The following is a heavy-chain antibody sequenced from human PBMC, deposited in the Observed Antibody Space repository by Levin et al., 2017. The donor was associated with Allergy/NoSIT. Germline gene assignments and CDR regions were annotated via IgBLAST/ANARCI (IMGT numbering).Heavy chain of an antibody. CDR3: TRATWTAFDS. Sequence: PGGSLRLSCAASGFTFSNYWIHWVRQTPGKGLVWVSRINTDGSSTSYADSVKGRFTISRDNAKNTLVMQMNSLRAEDTAVYYCTRATWTAFDSWGQGTMVIVSS. CDR1: GFTFSNYW. CDR2: INTDGSST. D-gene: IGHD2/OR15-2a*01. J-gene: IGHJ3*02. V-gene: IGHV3-74*01.